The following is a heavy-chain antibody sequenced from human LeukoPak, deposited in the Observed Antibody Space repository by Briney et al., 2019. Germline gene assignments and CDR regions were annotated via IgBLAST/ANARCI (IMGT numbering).Heavy chain of an antibody. Sequence: SETLSLTCAVYGGSFSGYYWSWIRQPPGKGLEWIGEINHSGSTNYNPSLKSRVTISVDTSKNQFSLKLSSVTAADTAVYYCARDKSAYSSSWYKGSDYYYYGMDVWGQGTTVTVSS. CDR3: ARDKSAYSSSWYKGSDYYYYGMDV. V-gene: IGHV4-34*01. CDR1: GGSFSGYY. CDR2: INHSGST. J-gene: IGHJ6*02. D-gene: IGHD6-13*01.